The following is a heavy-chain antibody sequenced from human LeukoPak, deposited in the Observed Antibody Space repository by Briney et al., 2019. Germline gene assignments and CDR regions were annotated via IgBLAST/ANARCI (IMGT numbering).Heavy chain of an antibody. V-gene: IGHV3-7*01. J-gene: IGHJ3*02. D-gene: IGHD5-12*01. Sequence: GGSLRLSCAASGFTFSSYWRSWVRQAPGKGLEWVANIKQDGSEKYYVDSVKGRFTISRDNAKNSLYLQMNSLRAEDTAVYYCARVERWLQWDAFDIWGQGTMVTVSS. CDR1: GFTFSSYW. CDR2: IKQDGSEK. CDR3: ARVERWLQWDAFDI.